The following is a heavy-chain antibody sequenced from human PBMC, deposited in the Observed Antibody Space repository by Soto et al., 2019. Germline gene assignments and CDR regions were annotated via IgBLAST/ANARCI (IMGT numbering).Heavy chain of an antibody. J-gene: IGHJ4*02. V-gene: IGHV3-72*01. CDR2: IKNKAKRYTT. CDR1: GFTFSDHY. Sequence: EVRLVESGGGLVQPGGSLRLSCAASGFTFSDHYMTWVRQAPGKGLEWVGRIKNKAKRYTTDYGASVKGRITVSRDDSENSLFLQLNSLKPEDTAVYYCARGSEDNGNILDYWGQGTLVTVSS. D-gene: IGHD3-10*01. CDR3: ARGSEDNGNILDY.